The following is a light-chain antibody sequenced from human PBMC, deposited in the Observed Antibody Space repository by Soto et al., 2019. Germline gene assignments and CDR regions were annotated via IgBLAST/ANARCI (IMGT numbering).Light chain of an antibody. CDR1: QSVRSSY. Sequence: EIVLTQSPGTLSLSPGERATLSCRASQSVRSSYLAWYQQKPGQAPRLLIYGASSRATGIPDRFSGSGSGTDFTLTVSRLEPVDFAVYYCQQYGSSPPTFGQGTKVEIK. V-gene: IGKV3-20*01. J-gene: IGKJ1*01. CDR2: GAS. CDR3: QQYGSSPPT.